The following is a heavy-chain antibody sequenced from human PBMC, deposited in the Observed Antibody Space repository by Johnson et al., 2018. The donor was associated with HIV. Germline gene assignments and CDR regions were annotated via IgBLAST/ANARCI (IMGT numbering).Heavy chain of an antibody. CDR3: AREMVAAKDAFDI. Sequence: QVQLVESGGGLVQRGGSLRLSCAASGFTFSSYAMHWVRQAPGKGLEWVAVISYDGSNKYYPDSVKGRFTISRDNFKNTLYLQMDSLRAEDTAVYFCAREMVAAKDAFDIWGQGTMVTVSS. CDR2: ISYDGSNK. D-gene: IGHD2-15*01. J-gene: IGHJ3*02. CDR1: GFTFSSYA. V-gene: IGHV3-30-3*01.